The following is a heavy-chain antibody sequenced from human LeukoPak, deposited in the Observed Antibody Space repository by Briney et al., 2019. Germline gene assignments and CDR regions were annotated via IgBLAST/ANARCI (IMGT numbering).Heavy chain of an antibody. J-gene: IGHJ4*02. D-gene: IGHD4-11*01. V-gene: IGHV3-21*01. CDR1: GFIFISYG. CDR3: AREDYSNAFDY. Sequence: GGSLTLSCAASGFIFISYGINWLRQAPGKGLEWVSSISAGGTYIFYADSVKGRFTISRDNAKNSLYLQMNSVRAEDTAVYYCAREDYSNAFDYWGQGTLVTVSS. CDR2: ISAGGTYI.